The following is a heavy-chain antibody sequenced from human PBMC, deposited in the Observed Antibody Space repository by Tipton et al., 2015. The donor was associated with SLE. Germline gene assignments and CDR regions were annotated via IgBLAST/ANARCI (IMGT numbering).Heavy chain of an antibody. D-gene: IGHD3-10*01. CDR1: GGSFSGYY. V-gene: IGHV4-34*01. Sequence: LRLSCAVYGGSFSGYYWSWIRQPPGKGLEWIGEINHSGSTNYNPSLKSRVTISVDKSKNQFSLKLSSVTAADTAVYYCAREAVMVRGVSDAFDIWGQGTMVTVSS. CDR3: AREAVMVRGVSDAFDI. J-gene: IGHJ3*02. CDR2: INHSGST.